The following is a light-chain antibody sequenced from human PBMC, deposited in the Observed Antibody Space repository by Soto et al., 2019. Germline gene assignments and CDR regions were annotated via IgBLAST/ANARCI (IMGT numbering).Light chain of an antibody. J-gene: IGKJ5*01. V-gene: IGKV3-11*01. CDR3: QQRNNWPPIT. CDR1: QSVSRS. CDR2: DAS. Sequence: ETVLTQSPATLSLSPGERATLSCRASQSVSRSLAWYQQKPGQAPRLLIYDASNRATGIPARFSGRGSGTDFTLTISSLDPEDFAVYYCQQRNNWPPITFGQGTRLEIK.